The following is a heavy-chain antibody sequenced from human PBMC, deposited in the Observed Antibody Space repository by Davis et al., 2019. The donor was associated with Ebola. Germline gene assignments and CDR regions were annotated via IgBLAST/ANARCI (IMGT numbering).Heavy chain of an antibody. D-gene: IGHD6-13*01. V-gene: IGHV1-69*06. Sequence: SVKVSCKASGYTFTGYYMHWVRQAPGQGLGWMGGIIPIFGTANYAQKFQGRVTITADKSTSTAYMELSSLRSEDTAVYYCARGIAADNDYWGQGTLVTVSS. J-gene: IGHJ4*02. CDR1: GYTFTGYY. CDR3: ARGIAADNDY. CDR2: IIPIFGTA.